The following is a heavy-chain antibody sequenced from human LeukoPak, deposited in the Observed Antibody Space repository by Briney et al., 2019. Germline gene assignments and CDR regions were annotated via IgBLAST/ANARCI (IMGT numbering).Heavy chain of an antibody. CDR3: AIGRGSGNYNYFDP. Sequence: GGFLRLSCAASGFTFSSYSMNWVRQAPGQGPEWVSVISNGGGNTYYADSVKGRFAISRDNSKSILYLQMNSLRADDTAIYYCAIGRGSGNYNYFDPWGQGTLVTVSS. D-gene: IGHD3-10*01. CDR1: GFTFSSYS. V-gene: IGHV3-23*01. CDR2: ISNGGGNT. J-gene: IGHJ5*02.